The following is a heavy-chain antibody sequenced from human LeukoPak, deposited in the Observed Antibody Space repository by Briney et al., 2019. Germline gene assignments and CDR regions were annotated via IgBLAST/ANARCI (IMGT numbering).Heavy chain of an antibody. CDR1: GFTFSSYA. V-gene: IGHV4-59*01. CDR2: IYYSGST. J-gene: IGHJ4*02. CDR3: ARVTHIMFDY. Sequence: PGGSLRLSCAASGFTFSSYAMSWIRQPPGKGLEWIGYIYYSGSTNYNPSLKSRVTISVDTSKNQFSLKLSSVTTADTAVYYCARVTHIMFDYWGQGTLVTVSS. D-gene: IGHD2-21*01.